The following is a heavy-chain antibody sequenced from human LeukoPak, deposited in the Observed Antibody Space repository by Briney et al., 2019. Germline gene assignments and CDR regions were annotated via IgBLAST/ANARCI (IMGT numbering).Heavy chain of an antibody. V-gene: IGHV3-33*01. CDR1: GFTFSSYG. Sequence: GGSLRLSCAASGFTFSSYGMHWVRQAPGKGLEWVAVIWYDGSNKYYADSVKGRFTISRDNSKNTLYLRMNSLRAEDTAVYYCARESYCSGGSCYYGYFDYWGQGTLVTVSS. CDR3: ARESYCSGGSCYYGYFDY. D-gene: IGHD2-15*01. J-gene: IGHJ4*02. CDR2: IWYDGSNK.